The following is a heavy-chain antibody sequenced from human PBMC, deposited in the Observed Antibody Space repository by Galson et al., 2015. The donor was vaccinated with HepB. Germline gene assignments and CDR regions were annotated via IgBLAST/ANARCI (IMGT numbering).Heavy chain of an antibody. CDR3: ARARGWYSSSWQLNWFDP. CDR2: INHSGST. D-gene: IGHD6-13*01. CDR1: GGSFSGYY. J-gene: IGHJ5*02. V-gene: IGHV4-34*01. Sequence: SETLSLTCAVYGGSFSGYYWSWIRQPPGKGLEWIGEINHSGSTNYNPSLKSRVTISVDTSKNQFSLKLSSVTAADTAVYYCARARGWYSSSWQLNWFDPWGQGTLVTVSS.